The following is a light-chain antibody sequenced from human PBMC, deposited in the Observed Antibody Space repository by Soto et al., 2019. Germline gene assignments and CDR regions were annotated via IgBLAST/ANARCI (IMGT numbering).Light chain of an antibody. J-gene: IGKJ1*01. Sequence: DIQMTQSPCSLSASVGDSGTITCRASQNITTFLNWYQQKPGKAPKVLIYAASSLQSGVPSRFSGSGSGTDFTLTISSLQPEDFAIYYCHQSYSPLWTFGQGTKVEI. CDR2: AAS. CDR3: HQSYSPLWT. V-gene: IGKV1-39*01. CDR1: QNITTF.